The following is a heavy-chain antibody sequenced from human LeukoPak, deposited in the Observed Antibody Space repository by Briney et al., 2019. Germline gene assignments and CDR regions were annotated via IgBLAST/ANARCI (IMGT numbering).Heavy chain of an antibody. Sequence: PGRSLRLSCTTSGFTFDDYAMSWVRQAPGKGLEWVGFFRSKPYGGTTEYAASVKGRFTISRGDSKSIAYLQMNSLKTEDTAVYYCTRSGSSGWYPGFDYWGQGTLVTVSS. CDR2: FRSKPYGGTT. D-gene: IGHD6-19*01. CDR1: GFTFDDYA. J-gene: IGHJ4*02. V-gene: IGHV3-49*04. CDR3: TRSGSSGWYPGFDY.